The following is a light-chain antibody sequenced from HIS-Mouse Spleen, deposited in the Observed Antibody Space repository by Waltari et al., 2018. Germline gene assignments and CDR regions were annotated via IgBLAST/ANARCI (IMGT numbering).Light chain of an antibody. CDR2: EDS. CDR3: YSTDSSGNHRV. J-gene: IGLJ2*01. CDR1: ALPKKY. Sequence: SYELTQPPSVSVSPGQTARITCSGDALPKKYAYWYQQKSGQPPVLVIYEDSKRPAWTPERFSGSSSGTMATLTISGAQVEDEADYYCYSTDSSGNHRVFGGGTKLTVL. V-gene: IGLV3-10*01.